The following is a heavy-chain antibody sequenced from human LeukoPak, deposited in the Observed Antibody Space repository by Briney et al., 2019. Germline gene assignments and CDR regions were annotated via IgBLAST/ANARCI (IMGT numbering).Heavy chain of an antibody. V-gene: IGHV1-69*06. CDR3: ARDGSSGRSATGYFDY. D-gene: IGHD6-19*01. CDR1: GGTFSSYA. CDR2: IIPIFGTA. J-gene: IGHJ4*02. Sequence: HWASVKVSCKASGGTFSSYAISWVRQAPGQGLEWMGGIIPIFGTANYAQKFQGRVTITADKSTSTAYMELSSLRSEDTAVYYCARDGSSGRSATGYFDYWGQGTLVTVSS.